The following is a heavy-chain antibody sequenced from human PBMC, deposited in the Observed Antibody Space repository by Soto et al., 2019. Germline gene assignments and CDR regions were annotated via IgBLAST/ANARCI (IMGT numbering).Heavy chain of an antibody. CDR2: ISYGGGTT. J-gene: IGHJ4*02. Sequence: EVQLLESGGGLVQPGGSLRLSCAASEFTFSNYAMSWVRQAPGKGLEWVSAISYGGGTTYYADSVKGRFTISRDNSKNTPYLQMNSLRAEDTAVYYCAKNSGYYYDSTGYHFDYWGQGTLVTVSS. D-gene: IGHD3-22*01. CDR1: EFTFSNYA. CDR3: AKNSGYYYDSTGYHFDY. V-gene: IGHV3-23*01.